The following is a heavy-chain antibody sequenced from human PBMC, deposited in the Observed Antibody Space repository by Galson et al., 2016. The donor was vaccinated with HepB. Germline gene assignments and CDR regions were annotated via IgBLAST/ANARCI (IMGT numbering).Heavy chain of an antibody. CDR1: GGSISSGGYY. J-gene: IGHJ4*02. CDR2: IHYSGST. Sequence: TLSLTCTVSGGSISSGGYYWSWIRQHPGKGLEWIGYIHYSGSTYYNPSLESRVSISVDTSNNQFSLKLSSVTAADTAVYYCARDKNERGYSYGHFDYWGQGALVTVSS. D-gene: IGHD5-18*01. V-gene: IGHV4-31*03. CDR3: ARDKNERGYSYGHFDY.